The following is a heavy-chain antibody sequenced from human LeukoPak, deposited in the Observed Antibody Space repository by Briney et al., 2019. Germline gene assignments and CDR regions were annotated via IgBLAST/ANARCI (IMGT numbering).Heavy chain of an antibody. J-gene: IGHJ4*02. D-gene: IGHD3-10*02. CDR3: ARGNYYVYPDY. CDR2: IYYSGST. CDR1: GGSISSYY. Sequence: TSETLSLTCTVSGGSISSYYWSWIRQPPGKGLEWIGYIYYSGSTNYNPSLKSRVTISVDTSKNQFSLKLSSVTAADTAVYYCARGNYYVYPDYWGQGTLVTVSS. V-gene: IGHV4-59*01.